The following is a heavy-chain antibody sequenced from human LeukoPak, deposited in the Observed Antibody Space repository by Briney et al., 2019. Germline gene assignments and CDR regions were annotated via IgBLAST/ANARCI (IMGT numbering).Heavy chain of an antibody. CDR1: GFTFSDFT. CDR3: ARAVPGFDY. J-gene: IGHJ4*02. V-gene: IGHV3-21*01. Sequence: GGSLRLSCAASGFTFSDFTMNWVRQAPGKGLEWVSCISGSSSSYIYYSDSVRGRFTISRDNAKNSLYLQMNSLTAEDTAVYYCARAVPGFDYWGQETLVTVSS. CDR2: ISGSSSSYI. D-gene: IGHD1-14*01.